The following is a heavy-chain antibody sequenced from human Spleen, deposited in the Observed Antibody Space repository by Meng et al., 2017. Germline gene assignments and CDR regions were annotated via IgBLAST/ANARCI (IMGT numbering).Heavy chain of an antibody. CDR1: GFTFSSYA. V-gene: IGHV3-15*01. J-gene: IGHJ4*02. Sequence: GESLKISCAASGFTFSSYAMTWVRQVPGKRLEWLGHITSKPDGETREYAAPVKGRFTISRDDSKNTVYLQMNSLKTEDTAVYYCTGHTDYWGQGALVTVSS. CDR3: TGHTDY. CDR2: ITSKPDGETR.